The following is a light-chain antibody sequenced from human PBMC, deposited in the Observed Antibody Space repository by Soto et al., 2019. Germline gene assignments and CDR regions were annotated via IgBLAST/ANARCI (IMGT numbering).Light chain of an antibody. CDR1: QSLLTSVGKTY. CDR3: MRSAHLSIT. V-gene: IGKV2D-29*02. Sequence: DVVLTQTPLCLSVTPGQPASISCKSSQSLLTSVGKTYLYWYLQRPDQSPQLLIYDVSDRVSAVPDRFSGSGSGRDCTLKISRVEAEDIGVNYCMRSAHLSITFGQGKRL. J-gene: IGKJ5*01. CDR2: DVS.